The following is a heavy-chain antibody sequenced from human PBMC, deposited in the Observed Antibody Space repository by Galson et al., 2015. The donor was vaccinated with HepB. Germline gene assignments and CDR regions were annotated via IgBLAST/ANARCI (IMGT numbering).Heavy chain of an antibody. CDR3: VRGRQWLVPHPWDY. CDR2: MSSDGANE. Sequence: SPRLSCAASGFAFSTYWMSWARQAPGKGLEWVAVMSSDGANEYYADSEKGRFTLPRDNSTNTLYLQVDSLRPEDTAVYYCVRGRQWLVPHPWDYWGQGRLVTVSS. J-gene: IGHJ4*02. D-gene: IGHD6-19*01. V-gene: IGHV3-30-3*01. CDR1: GFAFSTYW.